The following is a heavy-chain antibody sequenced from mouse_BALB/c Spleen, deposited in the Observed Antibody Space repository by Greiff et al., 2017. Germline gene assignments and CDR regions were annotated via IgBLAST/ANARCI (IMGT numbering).Heavy chain of an antibody. Sequence: EVQLQESGPELVKPGASVKISCKASGYSFTGYYMHWVKQSHVKSLEWIGRINPYNGATSYNQNFKDKASLTVDKSSSTAYMELHSLTSEDSAVYYCARDGIYDGYYWGQGTTLTVSS. J-gene: IGHJ2*01. V-gene: IGHV1-31*01. CDR2: INPYNGAT. CDR3: ARDGIYDGYY. D-gene: IGHD2-3*01. CDR1: GYSFTGYY.